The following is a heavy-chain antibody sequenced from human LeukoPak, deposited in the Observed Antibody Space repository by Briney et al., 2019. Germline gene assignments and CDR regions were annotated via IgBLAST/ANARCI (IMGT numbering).Heavy chain of an antibody. CDR2: ISAYNGNT. V-gene: IGHV1-18*01. Sequence: ASVKVSCKDSGGTFSSYAISWVRQAPGQGLEWMGWISAYNGNTNYSQKLQGRVTMTTDTSTSTAYMELRSPRSDDTAVYYCARDPSLAAAGTGGFDYWGQGTLVTVSS. CDR1: GGTFSSYA. CDR3: ARDPSLAAAGTGGFDY. J-gene: IGHJ4*02. D-gene: IGHD6-13*01.